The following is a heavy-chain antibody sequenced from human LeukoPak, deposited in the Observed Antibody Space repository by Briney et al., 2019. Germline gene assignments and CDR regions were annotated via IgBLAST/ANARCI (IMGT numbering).Heavy chain of an antibody. D-gene: IGHD3-16*01. Sequence: SETLSLTCTVSGGSISSSSYYWGWIRQPAGKGLEWIGRIYTSGSTNYNPSLKSRVTMSVDTSKNQFSLKLSSVTAADTAMYYCARATHEGGTKYYFDYWGQGTLVTVSS. CDR1: GGSISSSSYY. CDR2: IYTSGST. J-gene: IGHJ4*02. CDR3: ARATHEGGTKYYFDY. V-gene: IGHV4-61*02.